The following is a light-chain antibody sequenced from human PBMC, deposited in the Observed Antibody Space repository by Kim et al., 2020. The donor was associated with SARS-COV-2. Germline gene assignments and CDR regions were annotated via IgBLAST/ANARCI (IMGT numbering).Light chain of an antibody. CDR1: QSISTW. J-gene: IGKJ1*01. CDR2: QAS. CDR3: QQYNSYWT. V-gene: IGKV1-5*03. Sequence: DIQMTQSPSTLSSSVGDRVTITCRASQSISTWLAWYQQKPGNAPNLLIYQASNLESGVPSRFSGSGSGTEFTLTISSLQPDVFATYYCQQYNSYWTFGHGTKVDIK.